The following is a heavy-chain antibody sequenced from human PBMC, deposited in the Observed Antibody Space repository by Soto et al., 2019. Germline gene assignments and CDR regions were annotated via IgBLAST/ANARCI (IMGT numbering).Heavy chain of an antibody. J-gene: IGHJ5*02. CDR3: ARGIAARPGSYLNWFDP. Sequence: SETLSLTCAVYGGSFSGYYWSWIRQPPGKGLEWIGEINHSGSTNYNPSLKSRVTISVDTSKNQFSLKLSSVTAADTAVYYCARGIAARPGSYLNWFDPWGQGTLVTVSS. V-gene: IGHV4-34*01. CDR1: GGSFSGYY. CDR2: INHSGST. D-gene: IGHD6-6*01.